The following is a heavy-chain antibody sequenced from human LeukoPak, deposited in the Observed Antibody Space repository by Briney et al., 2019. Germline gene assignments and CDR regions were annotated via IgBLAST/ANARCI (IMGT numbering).Heavy chain of an antibody. Sequence: PSETLSLTCAVYGGSFSGYYWSWIRQPAGKGLEWIGRIYTNGNTKYNPSLKSRVPISVDTSKNQFSLKSRSVTAADTAVYYCAREGAYSSSGDYWGQGTLVTVSS. J-gene: IGHJ4*02. V-gene: IGHV4-4*07. CDR2: IYTNGNT. CDR3: AREGAYSSSGDY. CDR1: GGSFSGYY. D-gene: IGHD6-13*01.